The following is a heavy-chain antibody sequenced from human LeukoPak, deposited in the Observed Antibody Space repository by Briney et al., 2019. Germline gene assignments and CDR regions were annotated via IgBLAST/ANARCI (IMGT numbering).Heavy chain of an antibody. J-gene: IGHJ4*02. D-gene: IGHD1-26*01. CDR3: AGGVGVFYY. CDR1: GFTFSDYY. CDR2: ISSDGNSI. V-gene: IGHV3-11*01. Sequence: PGGSLRLSCAASGFTFSDYYMNWIRQSPGKGLEWVSYISSDGNSIYYADSVKGRFTISRDNAKNSLYLQMNSLRAEDTAVYYCAGGVGVFYYWGQGTLGTVSS.